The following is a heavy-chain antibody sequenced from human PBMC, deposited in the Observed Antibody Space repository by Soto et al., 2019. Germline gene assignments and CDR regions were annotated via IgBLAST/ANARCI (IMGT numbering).Heavy chain of an antibody. Sequence: GASVKVSCKVSGYTPPELSMHWVRQAPGKRLEWMGGFDPEDGETIYAQKFQGRVTMTEDTSTDTAYMELSSLRSEDTAVYYCATVSTRLWFGELFWFDPWGQGTLVTVS. CDR2: FDPEDGET. CDR3: ATVSTRLWFGELFWFDP. V-gene: IGHV1-24*01. D-gene: IGHD3-10*01. J-gene: IGHJ5*02. CDR1: GYTPPELS.